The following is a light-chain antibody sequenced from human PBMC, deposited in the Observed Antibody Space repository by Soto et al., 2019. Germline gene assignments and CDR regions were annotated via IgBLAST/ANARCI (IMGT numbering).Light chain of an antibody. J-gene: IGKJ1*01. CDR2: DAS. V-gene: IGKV1-5*01. CDR1: ESIGTW. Sequence: IQMTQSPCTLSASLGDRVTITCRASESIGTWLAWYQQKPGKAPNLLIYDASSLQSGVPSRFSGRGSGTEFTLTISSLQPDDFATYYCQQFQSFSRTFGQGTKVDIK. CDR3: QQFQSFSRT.